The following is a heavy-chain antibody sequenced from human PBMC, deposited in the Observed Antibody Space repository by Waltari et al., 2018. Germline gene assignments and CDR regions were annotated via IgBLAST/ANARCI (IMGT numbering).Heavy chain of an antibody. CDR3: ARDRGRGLYLDS. D-gene: IGHD2-15*01. CDR2: VHRSGRT. J-gene: IGHJ4*02. CDR1: GDSMGDSDL. Sequence: QLQLEQLGPGLVKPSETLSLICAVSGDSMGDSDLWHWVRQSPGKGLEWIGQVHRSGRTNYNPSFASRVTVSVDTSTNHFSLKVTSATAADTAVYYCARDRGRGLYLDSWGQGILVTVSP. V-gene: IGHV4-4*02.